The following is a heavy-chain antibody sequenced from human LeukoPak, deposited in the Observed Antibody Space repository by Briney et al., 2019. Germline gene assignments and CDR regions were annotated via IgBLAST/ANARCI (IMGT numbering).Heavy chain of an antibody. V-gene: IGHV3-48*01. CDR2: ISSSSSTI. CDR1: GFTFSSYS. CDR3: ARVRRDGYNYVYFDY. Sequence: GGSLRLSCAASGFTFSSYSMNWVRQAPGKGLEWVSYISSSSSTIYYADSVKGRFTISRNNAKNSLYLQMNSLRAEDTAVYYCARVRRDGYNYVYFDYWGQGTLVTVSS. J-gene: IGHJ4*02. D-gene: IGHD5-24*01.